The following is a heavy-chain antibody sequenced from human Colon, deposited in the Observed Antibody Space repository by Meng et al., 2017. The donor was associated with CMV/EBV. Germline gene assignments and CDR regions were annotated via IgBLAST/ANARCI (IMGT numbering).Heavy chain of an antibody. CDR3: AKGHTYCSTGNCYPDY. V-gene: IGHV3-30*02. CDR1: TNSIYY. J-gene: IGHJ4*02. Sequence: TNSIYYWGWLRQPPGKGLEWVAFIRYDGTKKYYVDSVKGRFTISRDNSKNTLSLEMNSLRPDDTAVYYCAKGHTYCSTGNCYPDYWGQGTLVTVSS. D-gene: IGHD2-8*01. CDR2: IRYDGTKK.